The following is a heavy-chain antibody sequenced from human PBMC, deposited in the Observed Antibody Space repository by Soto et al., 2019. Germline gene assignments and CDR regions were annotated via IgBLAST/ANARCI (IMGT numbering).Heavy chain of an antibody. J-gene: IGHJ4*02. V-gene: IGHV2-5*02. Sequence: QITLKESGPTLVKPTQTLTLTCTFSGFSLSTSGVGVGWICQPPGKALEWLALIYWDDDKHYSPSLKSRLTITKDTSKNQVVLTMTNMDTVDTATYYCAHRPFSGSHLYLDYWGQGTLVTVSS. CDR3: AHRPFSGSHLYLDY. CDR2: IYWDDDK. CDR1: GFSLSTSGVG. D-gene: IGHD3-10*01.